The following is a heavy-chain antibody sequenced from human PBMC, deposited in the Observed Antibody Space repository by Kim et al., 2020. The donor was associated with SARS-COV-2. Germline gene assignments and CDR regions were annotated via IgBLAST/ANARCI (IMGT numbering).Heavy chain of an antibody. Sequence: SVKVSCKASGGTFSSYAISWVRQAPGQGLEWMGRIIPILGIANYAQKFQGRVTITADKSTSTAYMELSSLRSEDTAVYYCARDRHTNVLLWFGELLSGWFDPWGQGTLVTVSS. D-gene: IGHD3-10*01. CDR1: GGTFSSYA. V-gene: IGHV1-69*04. CDR2: IIPILGIA. CDR3: ARDRHTNVLLWFGELLSGWFDP. J-gene: IGHJ5*02.